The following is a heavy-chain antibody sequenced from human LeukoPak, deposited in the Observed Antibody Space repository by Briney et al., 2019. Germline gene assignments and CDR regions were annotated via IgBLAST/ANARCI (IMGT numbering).Heavy chain of an antibody. CDR1: GGSISSGGYY. CDR2: IYYSGST. CDR3: ARWYTAMVRDAFDI. J-gene: IGHJ3*02. D-gene: IGHD5-18*01. V-gene: IGHV4-31*03. Sequence: SQTLSLTCTVSGGSISSGGYYWSWIRQHPGKGLEWIGYIYYSGSTYYNPSLKSRVTISVDTSKNQFSLKLSSVTAADAAVYYCARWYTAMVRDAFDIWGQGTMVTVSS.